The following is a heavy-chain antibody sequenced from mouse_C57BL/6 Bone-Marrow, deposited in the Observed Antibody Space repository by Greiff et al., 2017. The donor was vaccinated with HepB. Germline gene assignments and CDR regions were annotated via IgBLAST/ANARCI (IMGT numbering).Heavy chain of an antibody. CDR1: GFTFSDYG. Sequence: EVQLQESGGGLVQPGGSLKLSCAASGFTFSDYGMAWVRQAPRKGPEWVAFISNLAYSIYYADTVTGRFTISRENAKNTLYLEMSSLRSEDTAMYYCARRSGSSYWYFDVWGTGTTVTVSS. CDR3: ARRSGSSYWYFDV. V-gene: IGHV5-15*01. CDR2: ISNLAYSI. D-gene: IGHD1-1*01. J-gene: IGHJ1*03.